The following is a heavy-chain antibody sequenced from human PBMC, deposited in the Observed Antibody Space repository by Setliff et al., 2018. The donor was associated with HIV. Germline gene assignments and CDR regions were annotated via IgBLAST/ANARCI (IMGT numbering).Heavy chain of an antibody. V-gene: IGHV4-61*02. Sequence: SETLSLTCTVSGVSISSGSYYWSWIRQSAGKGLEWIGRIYTSGSTNDNPSLKSRITISVDTSNNQFSLRLSSVTAADTAVYFCARQDRYCTSTDCYRYFNYWGQGTLVTVSS. CDR2: IYTSGST. D-gene: IGHD2-2*02. CDR3: ARQDRYCTSTDCYRYFNY. CDR1: GVSISSGSYY. J-gene: IGHJ4*02.